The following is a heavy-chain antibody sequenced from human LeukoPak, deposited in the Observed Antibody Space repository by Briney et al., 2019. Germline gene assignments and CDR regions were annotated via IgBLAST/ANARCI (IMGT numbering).Heavy chain of an antibody. CDR3: ARDRGIHGWFDP. V-gene: IGHV3-7*01. Sequence: GGSLRLSCEASGFTFSNHNMHWVRQAPGKGLEWVGNIKQDGSEKYYVDFVKGRFTISRDNAKNSLYLQMNNLRAEDTAVYYCARDRGIHGWFDPWGQGTLVTVSS. CDR2: IKQDGSEK. D-gene: IGHD3-10*01. J-gene: IGHJ5*02. CDR1: GFTFSNHN.